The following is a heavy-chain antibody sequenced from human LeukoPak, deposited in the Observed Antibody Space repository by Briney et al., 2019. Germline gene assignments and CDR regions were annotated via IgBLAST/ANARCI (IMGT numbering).Heavy chain of an antibody. CDR2: ISGSGST. J-gene: IGHJ4*01. D-gene: IGHD1-14*01. Sequence: PGGSLRLSXAASGFTFSSYAMSWVRQTPGKGLEWVSAISGSGSTYYADSVKGRFTISRDNSKNTLFLQMNSLRAEDTAIYYCAKDHPSGYYFDYWGRGTLVTVSS. CDR1: GFTFSSYA. V-gene: IGHV3-23*01. CDR3: AKDHPSGYYFDY.